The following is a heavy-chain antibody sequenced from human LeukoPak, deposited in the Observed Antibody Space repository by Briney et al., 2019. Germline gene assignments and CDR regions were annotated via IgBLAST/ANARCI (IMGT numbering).Heavy chain of an antibody. J-gene: IGHJ4*02. V-gene: IGHV3-74*01. CDR2: INPGGSSI. Sequence: GRSLRLSCAASGFTFSSYWVHWVRQVPGKGLVWVARINPGGSSITYADSVKGRFTISRDNAKNTLYLQMDGLRAEDTGVYYCARSNQADDYWGQGTLVTVSS. CDR1: GFTFSSYW. D-gene: IGHD1-14*01. CDR3: ARSNQADDY.